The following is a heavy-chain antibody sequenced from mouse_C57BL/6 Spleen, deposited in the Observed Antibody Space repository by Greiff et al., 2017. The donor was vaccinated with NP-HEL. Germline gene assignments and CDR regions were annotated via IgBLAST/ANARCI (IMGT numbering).Heavy chain of an antibody. D-gene: IGHD1-1*01. J-gene: IGHJ4*01. V-gene: IGHV1-72*01. CDR2: IDPNSGGT. CDR1: GYTFTSYW. Sequence: VKLQQPGAELVKPGASVKLSCKASGYTFTSYWMHWVKQRPGRGLEWIGRIDPNSGGTKYNEKFKSKATLTVDKPSSTAYMQLSSLTSEDSAVYYWARTENEYYVAGDMDDWGQGTSVTVSS. CDR3: ARTENEYYVAGDMDD.